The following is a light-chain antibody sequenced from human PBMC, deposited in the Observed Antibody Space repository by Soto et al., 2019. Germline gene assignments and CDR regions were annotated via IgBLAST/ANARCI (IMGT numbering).Light chain of an antibody. CDR3: QQYKYLLT. Sequence: DIQMTQSPSSLSASVGDRVTITCQASQDISKYLNWYQQKPGKAPKLLIYDASNLATGVPSRFSISGSATDYTLTISSLQPENIAKYYCQQYKYLLTFGPGTTVDIK. CDR1: QDISKY. V-gene: IGKV1-33*01. J-gene: IGKJ3*01. CDR2: DAS.